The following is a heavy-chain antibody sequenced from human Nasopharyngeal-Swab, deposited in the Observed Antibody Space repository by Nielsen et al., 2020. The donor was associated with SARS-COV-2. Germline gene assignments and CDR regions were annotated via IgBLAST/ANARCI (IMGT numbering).Heavy chain of an antibody. CDR1: GGSISSGSYY. CDR2: IYTSGST. D-gene: IGHD6-19*01. CDR3: ARVTGYSSGWRGFDY. J-gene: IGHJ4*02. Sequence: SETLSLTCTVSGGSISSGSYYWCWIRQPAGKGLEWIGRIYTSGSTNYNPSLKSRVTISVDTSKNQFSLKLSSVTAADTAVYYCARVTGYSSGWRGFDYWGQGTLVTVSS. V-gene: IGHV4-61*02.